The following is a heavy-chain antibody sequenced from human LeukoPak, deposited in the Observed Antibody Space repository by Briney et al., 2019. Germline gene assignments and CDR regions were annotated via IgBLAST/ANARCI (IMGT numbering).Heavy chain of an antibody. CDR2: IYTSGST. V-gene: IGHV4-61*02. J-gene: IGHJ4*02. CDR1: GGSISGGSYS. D-gene: IGHD3-16*01. Sequence: PSETLSLTCTVSGGSISGGSYSWNWIRQPAGKGLEWIGRIYTSGSTNYNPSLKSRVTMSVDTSKNQFSLKLSSVTAADTAVYYCARGQVWFDYWGQGTLVTVSS. CDR3: ARGQVWFDY.